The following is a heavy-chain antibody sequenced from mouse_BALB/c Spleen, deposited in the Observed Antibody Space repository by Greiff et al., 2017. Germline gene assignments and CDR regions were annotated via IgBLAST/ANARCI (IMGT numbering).Heavy chain of an antibody. CDR3: AIYYYGSSYAWFAY. D-gene: IGHD1-1*01. Sequence: VQLQQSGPELVKPGASVKIPCKASGYTFNDYNMDWVKQSHGKSLEWIGDINPNNGGTIYNQKFKGKATLTVDKSSSTAYMELRSLTSEDTAVYYCAIYYYGSSYAWFAYWGQGTLVTVSA. J-gene: IGHJ3*01. CDR2: INPNNGGT. V-gene: IGHV1-18*01. CDR1: GYTFNDYN.